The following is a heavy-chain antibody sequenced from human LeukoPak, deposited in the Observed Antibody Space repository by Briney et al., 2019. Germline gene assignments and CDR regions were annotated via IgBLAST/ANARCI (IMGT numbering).Heavy chain of an antibody. CDR1: GYTFTGDY. J-gene: IGHJ4*02. Sequence: GASVKVSCKASGYTFTGDYMHWVRQAPGQGLEWMGWINPNSGGTNYAQKFQGRVTMTRDTSISTAYMELSRLRSDDTAVYYCARYTHCSGGSCFGYWGQGTLVTVSS. CDR3: ARYTHCSGGSCFGY. CDR2: INPNSGGT. V-gene: IGHV1-2*02. D-gene: IGHD2-15*01.